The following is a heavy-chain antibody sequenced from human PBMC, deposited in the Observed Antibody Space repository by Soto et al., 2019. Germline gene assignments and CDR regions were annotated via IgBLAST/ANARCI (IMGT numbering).Heavy chain of an antibody. CDR2: ILNDGSNR. J-gene: IGHJ6*02. CDR3: ARDDEYSGNGMDV. CDR1: EFTFSNYG. V-gene: IGHV3-33*01. D-gene: IGHD3-10*01. Sequence: QVPLVESGGGVVQPGRSLRLSCEASEFTFSNYGMHWVRQAPGKGLEWVAVILNDGSNRYHADSVKDRFTISRDNSKNTLYLQMNSLRAEDTAVYYCARDDEYSGNGMDVWGQGTTVTVS.